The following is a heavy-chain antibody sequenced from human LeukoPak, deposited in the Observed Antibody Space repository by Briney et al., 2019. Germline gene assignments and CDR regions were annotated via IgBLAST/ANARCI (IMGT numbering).Heavy chain of an antibody. Sequence: GRSLRLSCAASGFTFSNYDMHWVRQAPGKGLEWVSYISSSSSTIYYADSVRGRFTISRDNAKNSLYLQMNSLRDEDTAVYYCARGVLSSSSWIDYWGQGTLVTVSS. CDR1: GFTFSNYD. CDR2: ISSSSSTI. D-gene: IGHD6-13*01. CDR3: ARGVLSSSSWIDY. J-gene: IGHJ4*02. V-gene: IGHV3-48*02.